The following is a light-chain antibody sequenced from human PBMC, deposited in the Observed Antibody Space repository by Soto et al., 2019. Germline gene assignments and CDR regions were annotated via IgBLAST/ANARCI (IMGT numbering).Light chain of an antibody. Sequence: EIVLTQSPGTLSLFPGERAPLSSRATQSVNSDYLAWYQQKPGKAPSLLIYIASRRATGIQDRFSGSGSGTDFTLTINRLEPEDFAVYYCQQYGTSPWTFGQGTKVAIK. CDR2: IAS. J-gene: IGKJ1*01. V-gene: IGKV3-20*01. CDR3: QQYGTSPWT. CDR1: QSVNSDY.